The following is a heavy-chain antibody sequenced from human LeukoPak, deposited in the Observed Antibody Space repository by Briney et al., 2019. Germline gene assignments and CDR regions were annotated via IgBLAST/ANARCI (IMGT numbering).Heavy chain of an antibody. Sequence: GGSLRLSCAASGFTFDDYAMHWVRQAPGKGLEWVSGISWNSGSIGYADSVKGRFTISRDNAKNSLYLQMNSLRAEDTALYYCAKEDTYGYAFDIWGQGTMVTVSS. CDR2: ISWNSGSI. D-gene: IGHD4-17*01. CDR3: AKEDTYGYAFDI. CDR1: GFTFDDYA. J-gene: IGHJ3*02. V-gene: IGHV3-9*01.